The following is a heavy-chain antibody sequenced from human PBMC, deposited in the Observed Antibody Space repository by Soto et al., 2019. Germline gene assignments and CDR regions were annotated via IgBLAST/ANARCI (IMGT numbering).Heavy chain of an antibody. D-gene: IGHD2-15*01. CDR2: ISRSGSTS. CDR3: ARDGRIRRPDWYFDL. CDR1: GLTFSSYE. J-gene: IGHJ2*01. V-gene: IGHV3-48*03. Sequence: GGSLRLSCAASGLTFSSYEMNWVRQAPGKGLEWVSYISRSGSTSYYADPVKGRVTISRDNAKNSLYLQMNSLRAEDTAVYYCARDGRIRRPDWYFDLWGRGTLVTVSS.